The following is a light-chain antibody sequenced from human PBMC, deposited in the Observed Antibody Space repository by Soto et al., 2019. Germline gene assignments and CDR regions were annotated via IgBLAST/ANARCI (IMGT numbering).Light chain of an antibody. V-gene: IGKV1-6*01. Sequence: AIQVTQSPSSLSASVGDRVTMTFRASQDIRNDLAWYQQRPGQAPHLLIFAAFNLQSGVPSRFSGGGSGTHFTLTISGLQPDDFANYYCLQYYNFSWTFGQGTKVDI. CDR3: LQYYNFSWT. J-gene: IGKJ1*01. CDR2: AAF. CDR1: QDIRND.